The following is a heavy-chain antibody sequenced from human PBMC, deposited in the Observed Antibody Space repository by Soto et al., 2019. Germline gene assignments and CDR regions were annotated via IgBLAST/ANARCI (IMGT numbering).Heavy chain of an antibody. CDR1: GFTFSSYA. CDR2: ISYDGSNK. V-gene: IGHV3-30-3*01. D-gene: IGHD1-26*01. J-gene: IGHJ3*02. Sequence: QVQLVDSGGGVVQPGRSLRLSCAASGFTFSSYAMHWVRQAPGKGLEWVAVISYDGSNKYYADSVKGRFTISRDNSKNAMYLQMNSLRAEDTAVYYCARAGIVGAIDAFDIWGQGTMVTVSS. CDR3: ARAGIVGAIDAFDI.